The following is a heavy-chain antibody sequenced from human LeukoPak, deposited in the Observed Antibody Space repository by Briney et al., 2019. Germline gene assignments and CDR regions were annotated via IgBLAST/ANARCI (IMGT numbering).Heavy chain of an antibody. J-gene: IGHJ5*02. CDR1: GYTFTGYY. CDR2: INPNSGGT. D-gene: IGHD1-26*01. Sequence: ASVKVSCKASGYTFTGYYMHWVRQAPGQGLEWMGWINPNSGGTNYAQKFQGRVTMTRDTSISTAYMELSRLRSEDTAVYYCARDNSVGDVAWWFDPWGQGTLVTVSS. V-gene: IGHV1-2*02. CDR3: ARDNSVGDVAWWFDP.